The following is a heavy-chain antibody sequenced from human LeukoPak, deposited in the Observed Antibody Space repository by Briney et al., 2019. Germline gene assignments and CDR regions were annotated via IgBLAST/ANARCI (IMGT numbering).Heavy chain of an antibody. CDR1: GFTFTSYS. CDR3: AKGGKWDVTPFDY. D-gene: IGHD1-26*01. Sequence: GGSLRLSCAASGFTFTSYSLNWVRQAPGKGLEWVSTISGGGGSTYYADSVKGRFTISRDSSKNTLYLQVNSLRAEDTAVYYCAKGGKWDVTPFDYWGQGTLVTVSS. J-gene: IGHJ4*02. CDR2: ISGGGGST. V-gene: IGHV3-23*01.